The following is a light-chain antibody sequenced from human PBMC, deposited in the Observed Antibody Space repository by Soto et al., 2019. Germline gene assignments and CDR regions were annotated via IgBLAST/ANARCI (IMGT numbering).Light chain of an antibody. CDR3: QQRSNWPLYT. Sequence: EIVLTQSPATLSLSPGERATLSCRASQSVSSYLAWYQQKPGQAPRLLIYDASNRATGIPARFSGSVSGTDFTLTIISLELEEFAVYYCQQRSNWPLYTFGQGTKLEIK. J-gene: IGKJ2*01. V-gene: IGKV3-11*01. CDR2: DAS. CDR1: QSVSSY.